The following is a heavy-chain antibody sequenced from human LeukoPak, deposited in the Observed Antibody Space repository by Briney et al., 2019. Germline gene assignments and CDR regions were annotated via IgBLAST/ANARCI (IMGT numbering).Heavy chain of an antibody. J-gene: IGHJ4*02. D-gene: IGHD3-9*01. CDR2: IYYSGST. Sequence: KTSQTLSLTCTVSGGSISSDGYYWSWIRQHPGKGLEWIGYIYYSGSTYYNPSLKSRVTISVDTSKNQFSLKLSSVTAADTAVYYCARRDYDILTGTGRHGFDYWGQGTLVTVSS. V-gene: IGHV4-31*03. CDR1: GGSISSDGYY. CDR3: ARRDYDILTGTGRHGFDY.